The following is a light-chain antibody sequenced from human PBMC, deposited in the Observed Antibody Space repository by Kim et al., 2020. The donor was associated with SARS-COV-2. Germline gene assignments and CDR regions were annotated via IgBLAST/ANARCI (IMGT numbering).Light chain of an antibody. CDR3: NSRDSSGNHLWV. V-gene: IGLV3-19*01. CDR2: GKN. J-gene: IGLJ3*02. CDR1: SLRSYY. Sequence: LGQTVRITCQVDSLRSYYASWYQQKPGQAPVLVIYGKNNRPSGIPDRFSGSSSGNTASLTITGAQAEDEADYYCNSRDSSGNHLWVFGGGTKLTVL.